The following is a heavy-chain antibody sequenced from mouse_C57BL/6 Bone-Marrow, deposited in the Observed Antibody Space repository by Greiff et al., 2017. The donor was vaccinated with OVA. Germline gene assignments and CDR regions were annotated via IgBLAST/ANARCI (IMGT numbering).Heavy chain of an antibody. CDR2: IHPNSGST. CDR1: GYTFTSYW. J-gene: IGHJ3*01. CDR3: ARYDSAWFAY. D-gene: IGHD2-4*01. V-gene: IGHV1-64*01. Sequence: VQLQQPGAELVKPGASVKLSCKASGYTFTSYWMHWVKQRPGQGLEWIGMIHPNSGSTNYNEKFKSKATLTVAKYSSTAYMQLSSLTSEDSAVYYCARYDSAWFAYWGQGTLVTVSA.